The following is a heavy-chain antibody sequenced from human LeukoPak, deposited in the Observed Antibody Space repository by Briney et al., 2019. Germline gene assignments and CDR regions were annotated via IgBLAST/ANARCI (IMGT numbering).Heavy chain of an antibody. CDR1: AFTFSNYA. CDR2: ITGSDGNT. V-gene: IGHV3-23*01. Sequence: PGGSLRLSCAASAFTFSNYALTWVRQTQGKGLEWVSSITGSDGNTQYADSVKGRFTISRDNSKNTLYLQMNSLRAEDTAIYFCAKHSHRHYHYYYMDVWGTGTTVTVFS. J-gene: IGHJ6*03. D-gene: IGHD1-26*01. CDR3: AKHSHRHYHYYYMDV.